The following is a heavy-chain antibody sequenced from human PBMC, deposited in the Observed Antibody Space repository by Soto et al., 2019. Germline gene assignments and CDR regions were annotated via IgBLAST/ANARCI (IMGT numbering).Heavy chain of an antibody. V-gene: IGHV4-34*01. J-gene: IGHJ4*02. CDR1: GGSLSGYY. Sequence: QVQLQQWGAGLLKPSETLSLTCAVYGGSLSGYYWSWIRQPPGKGLEWIGEINHSGSTNYNPSLKSRVTMTVDTSKNQFSLKLSSVTAADTAVYYCARERYYYGSGSPPGYWGQGTLVTVSA. CDR3: ARERYYYGSGSPPGY. CDR2: INHSGST. D-gene: IGHD3-10*01.